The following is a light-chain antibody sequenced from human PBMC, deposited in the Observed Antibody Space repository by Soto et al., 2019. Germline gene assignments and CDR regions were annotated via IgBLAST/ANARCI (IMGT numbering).Light chain of an antibody. CDR2: TND. J-gene: IGLJ2*01. CDR1: SSNIGSDS. Sequence: QSVLTQPPSASGTPGQRVTISCSGCSSNIGSDSVNWYQQLPGTAPKLLIHTNDQRPSGVPDRFSGSKSGTSASLAISGLQSEDEADYYCAVWDGSLNGVVFGGGTKVTVL. CDR3: AVWDGSLNGVV. V-gene: IGLV1-44*01.